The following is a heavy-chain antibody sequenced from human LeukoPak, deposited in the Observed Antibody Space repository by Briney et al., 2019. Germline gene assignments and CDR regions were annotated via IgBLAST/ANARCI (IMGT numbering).Heavy chain of an antibody. CDR2: IWYDGSNK. V-gene: IGHV3-33*01. CDR3: AISGGDGGLLQDYCMDL. Sequence: WRSLRLSCAASGFTFSSYGMHWVRQAPGKGLEWVAVIWYDGSNKYYADSVKGRFTISRDNSKHTLYLQMKSLRAEDTAVYYCAISGGDGGLLQDYCMDLGGQGTTVTVSS. CDR1: GFTFSSYG. J-gene: IGHJ6*02. D-gene: IGHD1-26*01.